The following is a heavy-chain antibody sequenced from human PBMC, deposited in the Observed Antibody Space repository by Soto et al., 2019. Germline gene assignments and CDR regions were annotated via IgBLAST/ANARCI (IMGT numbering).Heavy chain of an antibody. CDR2: ILNDGSNR. J-gene: IGHJ6*02. V-gene: IGHV3-33*01. D-gene: IGHD3-10*01. CDR1: EFTFSNYG. Sequence: QVQLVESGGGVVQPGRSLRLSCAASEFTFSNYGMHWVRQAPGKGLEWVAVILNDGSNRYHADCVKDRFTISRDNSKNTLYLQMNSLRAEDTAVYYCARDDEYSGNGMDVWGQGTTVTVS. CDR3: ARDDEYSGNGMDV.